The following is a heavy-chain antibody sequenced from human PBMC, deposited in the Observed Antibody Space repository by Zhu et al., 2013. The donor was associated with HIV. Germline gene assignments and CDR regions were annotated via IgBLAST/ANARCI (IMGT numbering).Heavy chain of an antibody. V-gene: IGHV1-69*06. Sequence: QLQLVQSGAEVKGPGSSMKVSCKASGGTFNSYGVGWVRQAPGQGLEWMGGILPIFGTPNYAQNFQGRVTITADKITRTVYMELTSLRSEDTAVYYCARVPSRYQLEGGLWGRGTLVTVSS. CDR2: ILPIFGTP. CDR3: ARVPSRYQLEGGL. CDR1: GGTFNSYG. J-gene: IGHJ2*01. D-gene: IGHD2-2*01.